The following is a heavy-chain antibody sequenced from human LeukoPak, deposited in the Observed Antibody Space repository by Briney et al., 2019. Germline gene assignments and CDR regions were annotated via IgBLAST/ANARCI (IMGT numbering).Heavy chain of an antibody. CDR2: VYYSGTT. D-gene: IGHD2-15*01. V-gene: IGHV4-39*01. Sequence: KPSDTLSLTCTVSGGSINIRNYYWGWIRQPLGKGLDWIGSVYYSGTTYYNPSLKSRVTISVDTSKNRFSLKLNSVTAADSAVYYCARHGGASPLDPWGQVTLVTVSS. CDR3: ARHGGASPLDP. CDR1: GGSINIRNYY. J-gene: IGHJ5*02.